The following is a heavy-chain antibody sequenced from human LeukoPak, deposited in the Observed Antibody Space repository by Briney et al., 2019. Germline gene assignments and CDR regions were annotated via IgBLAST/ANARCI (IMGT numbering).Heavy chain of an antibody. CDR2: MNPNSGNT. Sequence: GASVKVSCKASGYTFTSYDINWVRQATGQGLEWMGWMNPNSGNTGYAQKFQGRVTITRNTSISTAYMELSSLRSEDTAVYYCARGFRDFWSGYLYHFDYWGQGTLVTVSS. CDR1: GYTFTSYD. J-gene: IGHJ4*02. D-gene: IGHD3-3*01. CDR3: ARGFRDFWSGYLYHFDY. V-gene: IGHV1-8*03.